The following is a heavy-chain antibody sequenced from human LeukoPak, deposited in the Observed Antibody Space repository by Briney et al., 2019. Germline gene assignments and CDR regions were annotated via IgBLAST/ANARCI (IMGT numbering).Heavy chain of an antibody. J-gene: IGHJ4*02. CDR2: MNPNSGNT. Sequence: ASVKVSCKASGYTFTSYDINGVRQATGQGLEGMGWMNPNSGNTGYAQKFQGRVTITRNTSISTAYMEMSSLRSEDTAVYYCARGSQALGYCSSTSCYGGLFDYWGQGTLVTVSS. V-gene: IGHV1-8*03. CDR1: GYTFTSYD. D-gene: IGHD2-2*01. CDR3: ARGSQALGYCSSTSCYGGLFDY.